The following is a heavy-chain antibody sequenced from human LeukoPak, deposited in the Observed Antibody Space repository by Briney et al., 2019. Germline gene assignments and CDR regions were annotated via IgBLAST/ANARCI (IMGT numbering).Heavy chain of an antibody. D-gene: IGHD3-22*01. Sequence: GGSLRLSCAASGFTFSSYWMHWVRQAPGKGLVWVSRINSDGSRTRYADSVKGRFTISRDNAKNTLYLQMNSLRAEDTAVYYCARGYYYDSSGYFWGQGTLVTVSS. V-gene: IGHV3-74*01. J-gene: IGHJ4*02. CDR2: INSDGSRT. CDR1: GFTFSSYW. CDR3: ARGYYYDSSGYF.